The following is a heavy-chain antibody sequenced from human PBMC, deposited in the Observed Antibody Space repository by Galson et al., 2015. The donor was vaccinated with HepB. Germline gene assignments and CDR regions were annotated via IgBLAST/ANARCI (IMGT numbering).Heavy chain of an antibody. CDR3: ARRAYDSSGSKVGYFDY. Sequence: SLRLSCAASGFTFSSYSMNWVRQAPGKGLEWVSYISSSSSTIYYADSVKGRFTISRDNAKNSLYLQMNSLRAEDTAVYYCARRAYDSSGSKVGYFDYWGQGTLVTVSS. CDR1: GFTFSSYS. V-gene: IGHV3-48*01. J-gene: IGHJ4*02. CDR2: ISSSSSTI. D-gene: IGHD3-22*01.